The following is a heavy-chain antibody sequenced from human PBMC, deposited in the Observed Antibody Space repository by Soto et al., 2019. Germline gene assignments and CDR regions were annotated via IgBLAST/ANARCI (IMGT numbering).Heavy chain of an antibody. CDR1: GGSISSSSYY. CDR3: AKSEQRSPVPEY. V-gene: IGHV4-39*01. D-gene: IGHD1-1*01. Sequence: PSETLSLTCTVSGGSISSSSYYWCWIRQPPGKGLEWIGSIYYSGSTYYNPSLKSRVTISVDTSKNQFSLKLSSVTAADTAVYYCAKSEQRSPVPEYWDQGTLVIVSS. CDR2: IYYSGST. J-gene: IGHJ4*02.